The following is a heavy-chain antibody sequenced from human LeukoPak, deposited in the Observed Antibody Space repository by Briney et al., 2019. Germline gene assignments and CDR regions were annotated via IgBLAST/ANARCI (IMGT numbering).Heavy chain of an antibody. CDR2: IKQDGSEK. V-gene: IGHV3-7*01. J-gene: IGHJ4*02. D-gene: IGHD3-10*01. CDR3: ARDREFYYYGSGSYYAPHYFDY. CDR1: GFTFSSYW. Sequence: GGCLRLSCAASGFTFSSYWMSWVRQAPGKGLEWVANIKQDGSEKYYVDSVKGRFTISRDNAKNSLYLQMNSLRAEDTAVYYCARDREFYYYGSGSYYAPHYFDYWGQGTLVTVSS.